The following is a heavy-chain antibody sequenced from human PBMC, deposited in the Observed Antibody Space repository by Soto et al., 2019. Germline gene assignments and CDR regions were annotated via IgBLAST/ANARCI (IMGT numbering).Heavy chain of an antibody. D-gene: IGHD4-17*01. Sequence: SETLSLTCTVSGDSVSSGSYYWSWIRQPPGKGLEWIGYIYYRGSTNYNSSLKSRVTISVDTSKNQFSLKLSSVTAADTAVYYCARGLDYVGFDYWGQRTLVTVSS. CDR3: ARGLDYVGFDY. J-gene: IGHJ4*02. V-gene: IGHV4-61*01. CDR2: IYYRGST. CDR1: GDSVSSGSYY.